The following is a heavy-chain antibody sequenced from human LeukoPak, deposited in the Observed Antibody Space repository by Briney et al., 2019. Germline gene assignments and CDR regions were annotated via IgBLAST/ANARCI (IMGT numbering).Heavy chain of an antibody. D-gene: IGHD3-10*01. CDR2: INHSGST. V-gene: IGHV4-34*01. J-gene: IGHJ4*02. Sequence: SETLSLTCAVYGGSFSGYYWSWIRQPPGKGLEWIGEINHSGSTNYNPSLKSRVTISVDTSKNQFSLKLSSVTAADTAVYYCARATYYYGSGSYYKSDYFDYWGQGTLVTVSP. CDR1: GGSFSGYY. CDR3: ARATYYYGSGSYYKSDYFDY.